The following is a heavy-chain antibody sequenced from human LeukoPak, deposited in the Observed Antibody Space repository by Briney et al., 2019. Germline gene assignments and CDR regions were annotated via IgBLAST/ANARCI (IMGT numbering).Heavy chain of an antibody. V-gene: IGHV4-34*01. D-gene: IGHD3-16*01. J-gene: IGHJ4*02. CDR1: GGSFSGYY. CDR3: ARHYGP. Sequence: SETLSLTCAVYGGSFSGYYRSWIRQPPGKGLEWIGSIYYSGSTYYNPSLKSRVTISVDTSKNQFSLKLNSVTATDTAVYYCARHYGPWGQGTLVTVSS. CDR2: IYYSGST.